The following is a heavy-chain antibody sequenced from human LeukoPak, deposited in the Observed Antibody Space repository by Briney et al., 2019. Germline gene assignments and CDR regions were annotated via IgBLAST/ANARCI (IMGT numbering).Heavy chain of an antibody. Sequence: SETLSLTCTVSGGSISSYYWSWIRQPPGKGLEWIGYIYYSGSTNYNPSLKGRVTISVDTSKNQFSLKLSSVTAADTAVYYCARHDVVESAVAGTGYYFDYWGQGTLVTVSS. CDR2: IYYSGST. CDR1: GGSISSYY. D-gene: IGHD6-19*01. V-gene: IGHV4-59*08. CDR3: ARHDVVESAVAGTGYYFDY. J-gene: IGHJ4*02.